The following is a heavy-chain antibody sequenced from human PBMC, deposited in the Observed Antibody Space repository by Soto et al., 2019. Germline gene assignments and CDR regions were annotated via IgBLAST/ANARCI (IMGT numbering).Heavy chain of an antibody. CDR1: GGSVNSGAYY. CDR3: ATSALRFLGHDAFDI. J-gene: IGHJ3*02. D-gene: IGHD3-3*01. CDR2: IFYTGRT. V-gene: IGHV4-61*08. Sequence: SETLSLTCTISGGSVNSGAYYWSWIRQSPGKGLEWIGYIFYTGRTHYNPSLKSRVTISVDKSKNQFSLKLSSVTAADTAVYYCATSALRFLGHDAFDIWGQGTMVTVSS.